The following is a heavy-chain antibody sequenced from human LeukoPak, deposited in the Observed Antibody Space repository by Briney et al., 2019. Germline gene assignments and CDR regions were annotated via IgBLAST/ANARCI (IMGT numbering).Heavy chain of an antibody. V-gene: IGHV4-59*01. CDR3: ARVNYEGHHSSGWYGELDY. CDR2: IYYSGST. J-gene: IGHJ4*02. Sequence: KPSETLSLTCTVSGGSISSYYWSWIRQPPGKGLEWIGYIYYSGSTNYNPSLKSRVTISVDTSKNQFSLKLSSVTAADTAVYYCARVNYEGHHSSGWYGELDYWGQGTLVTVSS. D-gene: IGHD6-19*01. CDR1: GGSISSYY.